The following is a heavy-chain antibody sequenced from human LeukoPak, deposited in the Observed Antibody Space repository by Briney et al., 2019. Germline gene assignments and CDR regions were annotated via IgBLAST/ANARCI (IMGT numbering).Heavy chain of an antibody. V-gene: IGHV1-2*02. CDR2: INPNSGGT. CDR3: ARDYYDSSGYPPHY. CDR1: GYTFTGYY. D-gene: IGHD3-22*01. J-gene: IGHJ4*02. Sequence: ASVKVSCKASGYTFTGYYMHWVRQAPGQGLEWMGWINPNSGGTNYAQKFQGRVTMTRDTSISTAYMELSRLRSDDTAVYYCARDYYDSSGYPPHYWGQGTLVTVSS.